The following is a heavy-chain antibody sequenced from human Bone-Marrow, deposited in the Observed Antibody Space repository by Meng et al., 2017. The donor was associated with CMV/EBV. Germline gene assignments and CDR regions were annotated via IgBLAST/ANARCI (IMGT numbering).Heavy chain of an antibody. V-gene: IGHV1-2*02. J-gene: IGHJ4*01. CDR1: GYTFTGYY. CDR3: ARTAGGRYYHFDY. Sequence: ASVKVSCKASGYTFTGYYMHWVRQAPGQGLEWMGWINPNSGGTNYAQKFQGRVTMTRDTSISTAYMELSRLRSDDTAVYYCARTAGGRYYHFDYWGHGTLVTVSS. CDR2: INPNSGGT. D-gene: IGHD1-26*01.